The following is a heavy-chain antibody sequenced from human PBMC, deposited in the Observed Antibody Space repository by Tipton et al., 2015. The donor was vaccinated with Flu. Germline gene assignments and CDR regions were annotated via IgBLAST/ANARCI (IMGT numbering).Heavy chain of an antibody. J-gene: IGHJ2*01. V-gene: IGHV4-31*03. CDR2: IYHSGFN. D-gene: IGHD1-1*01. Sequence: TLSLTCSVSGGSISSGGYFWSWIRQHPGKGLEYIVYIYHSGFNNYNPSLKSRVTISVDTSKEQFSLKLSSVTVADTAVYYCARRYPLGFFDIWGRGTLVTVSS. CDR3: ARRYPLGFFDI. CDR1: GGSISSGGYF.